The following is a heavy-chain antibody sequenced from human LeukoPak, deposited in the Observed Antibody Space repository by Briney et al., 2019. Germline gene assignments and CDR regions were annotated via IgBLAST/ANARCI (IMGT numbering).Heavy chain of an antibody. V-gene: IGHV1-69*13. CDR2: IIPIFGTA. J-gene: IGHJ4*02. CDR3: AREITIFGVVRRTRYFDY. D-gene: IGHD3-3*01. Sequence: SVKVSCKASGGTFSSYAISWVRQAPGQGLDWMGGIIPIFGTANYAQKFQGRVTITADESTSTAYMELSSLRSEDTAVYYCAREITIFGVVRRTRYFDYWGQGTLVTVSS. CDR1: GGTFSSYA.